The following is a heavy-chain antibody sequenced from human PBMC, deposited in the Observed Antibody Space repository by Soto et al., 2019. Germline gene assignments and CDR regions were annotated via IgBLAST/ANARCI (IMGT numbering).Heavy chain of an antibody. V-gene: IGHV3-9*01. D-gene: IGHD2-15*01. CDR3: AKDRGPCSGNKCSSLYYYYGMDV. CDR1: GFKFGYYA. CDR2: VSWNSEIV. Sequence: PGGSLRLSCGASGFKFGYYAMHWVRQAPGKGLEWVSGVSWNSEIVGYADSVKGRFTISRDNAKNSLYLEMNSLRTEDAALYYCAKDRGPCSGNKCSSLYYYYGMDVWGQGTTVTVSS. J-gene: IGHJ6*02.